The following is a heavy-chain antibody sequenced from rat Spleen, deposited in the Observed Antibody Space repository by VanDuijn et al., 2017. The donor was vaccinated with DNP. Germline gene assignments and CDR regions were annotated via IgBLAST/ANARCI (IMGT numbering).Heavy chain of an antibody. Sequence: EVQLVESGGGLVQPGRSLKLSCAASGFTFSSFPMAWVRQAPKKGLEWVASISTGGDDTYYPDSLKGRFTISRDNAKNTQSLQMDSLRSEDTAMYYCSSNPHIRTAAPFDYWGQGVMVTVSS. V-gene: IGHV5S13*01. J-gene: IGHJ2*01. CDR1: GFTFSSFP. D-gene: IGHD3-8*01. CDR2: ISTGGDDT. CDR3: SSNPHIRTAAPFDY.